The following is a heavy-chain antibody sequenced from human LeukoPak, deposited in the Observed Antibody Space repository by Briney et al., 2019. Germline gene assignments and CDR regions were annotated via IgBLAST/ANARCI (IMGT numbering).Heavy chain of an antibody. J-gene: IGHJ4*02. CDR2: ISSSGSTI. Sequence: GGSLRLSCAASGFTFSSYEMNWVPQAPGKGLEWVSYISSSGSTIYYADSVKGRFTISRDNAKNSLYLQMNSLRAEDTVVYYCARNTAMVKDYFDYWGQGTLVTVSS. D-gene: IGHD5-18*01. CDR1: GFTFSSYE. V-gene: IGHV3-48*03. CDR3: ARNTAMVKDYFDY.